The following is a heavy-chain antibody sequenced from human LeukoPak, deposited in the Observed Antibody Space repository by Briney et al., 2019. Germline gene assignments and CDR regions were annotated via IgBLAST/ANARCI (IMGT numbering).Heavy chain of an antibody. Sequence: GGSLRLSCAASGFTFSSYGMSWVRQATGKGVEWVAAISAGGDLTNYADSVKGRFTISRDSSKNMLYVQMNSLRAEDTAIYYCAKGLISSATYFSYFDYWGQGTLVTVSS. J-gene: IGHJ4*02. CDR1: GFTFSSYG. CDR2: ISAGGDLT. V-gene: IGHV3-23*01. CDR3: AKGLISSATYFSYFDY. D-gene: IGHD1-26*01.